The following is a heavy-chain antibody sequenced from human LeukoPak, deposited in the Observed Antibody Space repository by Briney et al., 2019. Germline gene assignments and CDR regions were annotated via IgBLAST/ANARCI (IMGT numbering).Heavy chain of an antibody. CDR2: ISGSGGST. CDR1: GFTFSSYA. V-gene: IGHV3-23*01. D-gene: IGHD1-26*01. Sequence: GGSLRLSCATSGFTFSSYAMSWVRQAPGKGLEWVSAISGSGGSTYYADSVKGRFTISRDNSKNTLYLQMNSLRAEDTAVYYCARAKELLWYRFFDYWGQGTLVTVSS. J-gene: IGHJ4*02. CDR3: ARAKELLWYRFFDY.